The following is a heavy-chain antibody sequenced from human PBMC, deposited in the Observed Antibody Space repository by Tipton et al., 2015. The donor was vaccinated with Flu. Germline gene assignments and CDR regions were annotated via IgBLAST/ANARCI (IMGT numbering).Heavy chain of an antibody. CDR3: ARLTGMVFSKGMDV. CDR1: GFTFITFW. V-gene: IGHV5-51*01. Sequence: QLVQSGAEVKKPGESLKISCKGSGFTFITFWIGWVRQMPGKGLEWMGVIYPGDSDARYSPSFQGQVTISADKAISTAYLQWSSLKASDSAPYYCARLTGMVFSKGMDVWGQGATVAVSS. CDR2: IYPGDSDA. J-gene: IGHJ6*02. D-gene: IGHD3-10*01.